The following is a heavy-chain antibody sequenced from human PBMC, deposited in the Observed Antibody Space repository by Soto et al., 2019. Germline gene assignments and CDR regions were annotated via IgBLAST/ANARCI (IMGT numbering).Heavy chain of an antibody. CDR3: AKRNYGNYFDY. J-gene: IGHJ4*02. V-gene: IGHV3-23*01. D-gene: IGHD4-17*01. Sequence: SLRLSCAASGFTFSTYAMSWVRQAPGKGLEWVSVISPGGDITCYADSVKGRFTFSRDNSKNTVYLQMDSLRAEDTAVYFCAKRNYGNYFDYWGQGIMVTVS. CDR2: ISPGGDIT. CDR1: GFTFSTYA.